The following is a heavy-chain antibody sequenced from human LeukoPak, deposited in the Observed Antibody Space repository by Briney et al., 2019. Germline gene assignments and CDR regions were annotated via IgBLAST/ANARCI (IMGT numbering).Heavy chain of an antibody. J-gene: IGHJ4*02. CDR3: VKGGASSSEGG. Sequence: GGSLRLSCVASGFTFSSYSLSWVRQAPGKGLQWISTISSGAGSTFYADSVKRRFTISKDTSENTLSLHMNSLRPEDTAVYYCVKGGASSSEGGWGQGTLVTVSS. CDR1: GFTFSSYS. CDR2: ISSGAGST. V-gene: IGHV3-23*01. D-gene: IGHD6-6*01.